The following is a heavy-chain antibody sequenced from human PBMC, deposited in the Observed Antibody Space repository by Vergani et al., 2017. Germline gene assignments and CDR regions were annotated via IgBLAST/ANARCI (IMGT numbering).Heavy chain of an antibody. J-gene: IGHJ4*02. D-gene: IGHD6-19*01. CDR2: ISSSSSYI. V-gene: IGHV3-21*01. CDR1: GFTFSSYS. CDR3: ARDMDSSGWGCVY. Sequence: EVQLVESGGGLVKPGGSLRLSCAASGFTFSSYSMNWVRQAPGKGLEWVSSISSSSSYIYYADSVKGRFTISRDNAKNSLYLQMNSLRAEDTAVYYCARDMDSSGWGCVYWGQGTLVTVSS.